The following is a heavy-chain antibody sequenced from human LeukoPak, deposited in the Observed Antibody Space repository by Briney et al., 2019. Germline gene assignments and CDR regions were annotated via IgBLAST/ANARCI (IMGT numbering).Heavy chain of an antibody. CDR3: ARIRYSGSYYVDY. V-gene: IGHV4-59*01. D-gene: IGHD1-26*01. Sequence: PSETLSLTCTVSDGSITSYYWSWIRQPPGKGLEWIGYVYYSGSTDYNPSLKSRVTISIDTSKNQFSLKLSSVTTADTAVYYCARIRYSGSYYVDYWGQGTLVTVSS. CDR2: VYYSGST. CDR1: DGSITSYY. J-gene: IGHJ4*02.